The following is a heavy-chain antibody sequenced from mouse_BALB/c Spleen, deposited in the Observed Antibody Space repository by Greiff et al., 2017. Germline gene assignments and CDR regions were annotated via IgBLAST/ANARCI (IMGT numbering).Heavy chain of an antibody. V-gene: IGHV5-6-4*01. CDR3: TREGVRGNYYAMDY. D-gene: IGHD2-14*01. J-gene: IGHJ4*01. CDR2: ISSGGSYT. Sequence: EVKVVESGGGLVKPGGSLKLSCAASGFTFSSYTMSWVRQTPEKRLEWVATISSGGSYTYYPDSVKGRFTISRDNAKNTLYLQMSSLKSEDTAMYYCTREGVRGNYYAMDYWGQGTSVTVSS. CDR1: GFTFSSYT.